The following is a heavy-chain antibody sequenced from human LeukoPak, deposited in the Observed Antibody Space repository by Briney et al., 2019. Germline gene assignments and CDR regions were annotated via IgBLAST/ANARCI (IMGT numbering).Heavy chain of an antibody. D-gene: IGHD1-7*01. CDR3: ARCGLELDYFDY. J-gene: IGHJ4*02. CDR2: INWNGGST. Sequence: LAGGSLRLSCAASGFTFDDYGMSWVRQAPGKGLEWVSGINWNGGSTGYADSVKGRFTISRDNAKNSLYLQMNSLRAEDTASYYCARCGLELDYFDYWGQGTLVTVSS. V-gene: IGHV3-20*04. CDR1: GFTFDDYG.